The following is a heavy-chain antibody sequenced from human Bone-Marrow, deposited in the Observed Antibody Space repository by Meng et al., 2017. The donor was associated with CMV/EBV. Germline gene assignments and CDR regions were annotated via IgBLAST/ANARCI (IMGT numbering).Heavy chain of an antibody. CDR2: IWANGINK. D-gene: IGHD3-16*01. CDR1: GFTFSNYG. V-gene: IGHV3-33*01. CDR3: ARGGGTPWGMDV. Sequence: GGSLRLSCGASGFTFSNYGMHWVRQAPGKGLEWLTVIWANGINKYYADSVKGRFTISRDNAKNSLYLQMNSLRAEDTAVYYCARGGGTPWGMDVWGQGTTVTVSS. J-gene: IGHJ6*02.